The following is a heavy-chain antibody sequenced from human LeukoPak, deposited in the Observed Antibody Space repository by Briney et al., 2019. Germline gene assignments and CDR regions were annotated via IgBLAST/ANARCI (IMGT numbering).Heavy chain of an antibody. CDR2: IYHSGST. V-gene: IGHV4-30-2*01. D-gene: IGHD6-13*01. CDR3: ARGAAAAGRIWFDP. CDR1: GGSISSGGYY. J-gene: IGHJ5*02. Sequence: SQTLSLTCTVSGGSISSGGYYWSWIRQPPGKGLEWIGYIYHSGSTYYNPSLKSRVTISVDRSKNQFSLKLSSVTAADTAVYYCARGAAAAGRIWFDPWGQGTLVTVSS.